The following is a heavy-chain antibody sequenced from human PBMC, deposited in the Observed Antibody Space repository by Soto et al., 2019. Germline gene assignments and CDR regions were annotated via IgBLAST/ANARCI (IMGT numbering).Heavy chain of an antibody. Sequence: QVQLQQWGAGLLKPSETLSLTCAVYGGSFSGYYWSWIRQPPGKGLEWIGEINHSGSTNYNPSLKSRVTISVDXXKXQXXLQLSSVTAADTAVYYCARARMVVVPAARYNWFDPWGQGTLVTVSS. V-gene: IGHV4-34*01. CDR2: INHSGST. D-gene: IGHD2-2*01. CDR1: GGSFSGYY. J-gene: IGHJ5*02. CDR3: ARARMVVVPAARYNWFDP.